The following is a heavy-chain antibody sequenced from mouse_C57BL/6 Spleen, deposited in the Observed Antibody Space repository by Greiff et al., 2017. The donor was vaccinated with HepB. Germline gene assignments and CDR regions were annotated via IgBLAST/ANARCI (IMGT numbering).Heavy chain of an antibody. J-gene: IGHJ2*01. D-gene: IGHD1-1*01. CDR3: ARGGPNYGSSYYFDY. V-gene: IGHV1-81*01. CDR2: IYPRSGNT. CDR1: GYTFTSYG. Sequence: QVQLQQSGAELARPGASVKLSCKASGYTFTSYGISWVKQRTGQGLEWIGEIYPRSGNTYYNEKFKGKATLTADKSSSTAYMELRSLTSEDYAVYFCARGGPNYGSSYYFDYWGKGTTLTVSS.